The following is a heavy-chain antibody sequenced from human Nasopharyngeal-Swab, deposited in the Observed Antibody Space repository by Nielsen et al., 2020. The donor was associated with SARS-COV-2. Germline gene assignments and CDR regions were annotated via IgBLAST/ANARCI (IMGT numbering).Heavy chain of an antibody. V-gene: IGHV3-23*01. D-gene: IGHD1-26*01. CDR1: GFTFSSYA. CDR2: ISGSGGST. CDR3: AKPIVGDTPFGY. J-gene: IGHJ4*02. Sequence: GGSLRLSCAASGFTFSSYAMSWVRQAPGKGLEWVSDISGSGGSTKYADSVKGRFTISRDNSKNTLYLQMNSLRADDTAVYYCAKPIVGDTPFGYWGQGTLVIVSS.